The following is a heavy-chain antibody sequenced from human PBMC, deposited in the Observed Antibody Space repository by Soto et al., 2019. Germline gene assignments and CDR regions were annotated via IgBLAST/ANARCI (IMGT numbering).Heavy chain of an antibody. CDR2: IWYDGSNK. J-gene: IGHJ6*02. V-gene: IGHV3-33*01. D-gene: IGHD2-15*01. Sequence: ESGGGVVQPGRSLRLSCAASGFTFSSYGMHWVRQAPGKGLEWVAVIWYDGSNKYYADSVKGRFTISRDNSKNTLYLQMNSLRAEDTAVYYCARATLGYCSGGSCYSPYYYYYGMDVWGQGTTVTVSS. CDR1: GFTFSSYG. CDR3: ARATLGYCSGGSCYSPYYYYYGMDV.